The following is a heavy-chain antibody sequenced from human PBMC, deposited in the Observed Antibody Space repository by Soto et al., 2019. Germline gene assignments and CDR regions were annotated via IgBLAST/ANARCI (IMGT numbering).Heavy chain of an antibody. V-gene: IGHV3-30-3*01. D-gene: IGHD1-20*01. CDR2: VAHDGTSK. CDR1: GFSFSDHA. Sequence: GGSLRLSCAASGFSFSDHAMHWVRRAPGKGLEWVALVAHDGTSKYYAGSVKGRFTISSDKSSNTLFLQMDSLDTEDTAVYYCARDNRITGIATAIHLCGRGTLGTVPT. J-gene: IGHJ5*02. CDR3: ARDNRITGIATAIHL.